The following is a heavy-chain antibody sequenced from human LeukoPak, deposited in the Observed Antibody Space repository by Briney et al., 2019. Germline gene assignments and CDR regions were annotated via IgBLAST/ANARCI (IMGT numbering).Heavy chain of an antibody. D-gene: IGHD1-26*01. CDR2: ISSSSSYI. V-gene: IGHV3-21*01. CDR1: RFTFSSYS. J-gene: IGHJ4*02. CDR3: AREDGSGSYGLGSSFDY. Sequence: GGSLRLSCAASRFTFSSYSMNWVRQAPGKGLEWVSSISSSSSYIYYADSVKGRFTISRDNAKNSLYLQMNSLRAEDTAVYYCAREDGSGSYGLGSSFDYWGQGTLVTVSS.